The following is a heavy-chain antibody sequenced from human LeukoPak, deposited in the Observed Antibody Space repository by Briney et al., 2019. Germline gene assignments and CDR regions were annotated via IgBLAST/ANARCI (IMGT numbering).Heavy chain of an antibody. J-gene: IGHJ5*02. CDR3: ARRGKYYDFWSGYYGHSINWFDP. V-gene: IGHV4-59*12. D-gene: IGHD3-3*01. Sequence: SETLSLTCTVSGGSISPYYWSWIRQPPGKGLEWIGYIYYSGSGSTNNNPSLKSRVTISVDTSKNQFSLKLSSVTAADTAVYYCARRGKYYDFWSGYYGHSINWFDPWGQGTLVTVSS. CDR2: IYYSGSGST. CDR1: GGSISPYY.